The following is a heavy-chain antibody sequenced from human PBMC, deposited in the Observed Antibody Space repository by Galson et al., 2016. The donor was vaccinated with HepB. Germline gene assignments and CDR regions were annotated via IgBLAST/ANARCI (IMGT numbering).Heavy chain of an antibody. CDR3: ARHNYYQYYIDV. CDR2: NYNDSST. CDR1: GFAASTNY. Sequence: FLRLSCAASGFAASTNYFSLVRQAPGKGLEWVSVNYNDSSTYYAESVKGRFTIPRDNSNNTVFLQMNNLRPEDTAVYYCARHNYYQYYIDVWGKGTTVTVSS. V-gene: IGHV3-53*01. J-gene: IGHJ6*03.